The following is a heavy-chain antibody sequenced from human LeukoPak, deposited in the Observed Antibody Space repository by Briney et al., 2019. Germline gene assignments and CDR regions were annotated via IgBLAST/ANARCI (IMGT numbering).Heavy chain of an antibody. CDR3: ARVVVANDAFDI. V-gene: IGHV3-11*04. D-gene: IGHD2-15*01. J-gene: IGHJ3*02. CDR1: GFTFSDYY. CDR2: ISSSGSAI. Sequence: GGSLRLSCAASGFTFSDYYMSWIRQAPGKGLEWVSYISSSGSAIFYADSVKGRFTISRDNAKNSLYLQMNSLRAEDTAVYYCARVVVANDAFDIWGQGTMVTVSS.